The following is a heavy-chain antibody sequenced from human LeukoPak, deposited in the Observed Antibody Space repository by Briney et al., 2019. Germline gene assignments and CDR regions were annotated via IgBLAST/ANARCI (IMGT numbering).Heavy chain of an antibody. CDR3: ARALGYCSGGSCYLGRLGFDY. J-gene: IGHJ4*02. D-gene: IGHD2-15*01. CDR1: GYTFTSYG. CDR2: IIPIFGTA. V-gene: IGHV1-69*13. Sequence: SVKVSCKASGYTFTSYGISWVRQAPGQGLEWMGGIIPIFGTANYAQKFQGRVTITADESTSTAYMELSSLRSEDTAVYYCARALGYCSGGSCYLGRLGFDYWGQGTLVTVSS.